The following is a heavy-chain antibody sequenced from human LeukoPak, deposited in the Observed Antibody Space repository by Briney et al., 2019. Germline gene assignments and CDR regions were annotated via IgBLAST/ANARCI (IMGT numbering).Heavy chain of an antibody. CDR2: ISGSGGST. CDR1: GFTFNSYA. J-gene: IGHJ4*02. Sequence: PGGSLRLSCAASGFTFNSYAIYWVRQAPGKGLEWVSGISGSGGSTYHADSVKGRFSISRDNSRNTVFLQMHSLRAEDTALYYCAKTTAGYSSGRYPGWPIDYCGQGTLVTVSS. D-gene: IGHD6-19*01. CDR3: AKTTAGYSSGRYPGWPIDY. V-gene: IGHV3-23*01.